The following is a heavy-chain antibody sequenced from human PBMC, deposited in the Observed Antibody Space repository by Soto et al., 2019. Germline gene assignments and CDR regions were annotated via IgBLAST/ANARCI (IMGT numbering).Heavy chain of an antibody. CDR1: GFTFSSYA. J-gene: IGHJ3*02. V-gene: IGHV3-30-3*01. CDR2: ISSDGSKK. D-gene: IGHD5-18*01. CDR3: ASPTIRAHSAFEI. Sequence: QVQLVESGGGVVQPGRSLRLSCAASGFTFSSYAMHWVRQAPGKGLEWGAVISSDGSKKYYADSGKGRFTIFRDNSKNTLYLQMNSLRPEDTAVYYCASPTIRAHSAFEIWGQGTMVTVSS.